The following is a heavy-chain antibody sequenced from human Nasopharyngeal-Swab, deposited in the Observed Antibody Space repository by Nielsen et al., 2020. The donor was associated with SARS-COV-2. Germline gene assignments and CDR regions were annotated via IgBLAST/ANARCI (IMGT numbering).Heavy chain of an antibody. J-gene: IGHJ3*02. CDR2: IYHSGST. CDR1: GGSISSSNW. D-gene: IGHD2-2*02. Sequence: SDTLSLTCAVSGGSISSSNWWTWVRQPPGKGLQWIGEIYHSGSTNYNPSLKSRVTISVDTSKNQFSLKLSSVTAADTAVYYCARASGYCSSTSCYTGAFDIWGQGTMVTVSS. V-gene: IGHV4-4*02. CDR3: ARASGYCSSTSCYTGAFDI.